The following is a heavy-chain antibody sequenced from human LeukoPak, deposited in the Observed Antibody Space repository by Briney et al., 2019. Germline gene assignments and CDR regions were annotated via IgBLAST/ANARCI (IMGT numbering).Heavy chain of an antibody. CDR2: SIPIFGTA. J-gene: IGHJ5*02. Sequence: SVKVSCKASVGTFISYAISWVRQAPGQGLEWMGGSIPIFGTANYAQKFQGRVTITADESTSTAYMELSSPRSEDTAVYYCARGATIIVVVTPAPPHWFDPWGQGTLVTVSS. CDR3: ARGATIIVVVTPAPPHWFDP. D-gene: IGHD3-22*01. CDR1: VGTFISYA. V-gene: IGHV1-69*13.